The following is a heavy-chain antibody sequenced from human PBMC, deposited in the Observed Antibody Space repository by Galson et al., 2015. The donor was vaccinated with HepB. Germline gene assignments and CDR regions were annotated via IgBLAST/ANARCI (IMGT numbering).Heavy chain of an antibody. V-gene: IGHV3-48*02. CDR3: ARDHNSDWYGDVFDI. J-gene: IGHJ3*02. D-gene: IGHD6-19*01. CDR2: ISSGSSKI. Sequence: SLRLSCAASGFTFSSYAMSWVRQAPGKGLEWVPYISSGSSKIHYADSVRGRSTISRDNAKNSLYLQMNSLRDEDTAVYYCARDHNSDWYGDVFDIWGQGTVVTVSS. CDR1: GFTFSSYA.